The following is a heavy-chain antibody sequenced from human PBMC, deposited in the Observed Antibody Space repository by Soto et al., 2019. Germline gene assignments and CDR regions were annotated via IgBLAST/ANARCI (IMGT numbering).Heavy chain of an antibody. CDR2: TSGSGGST. CDR3: AKPNHYDFWSGYYMDY. CDR1: GFTFSSYA. V-gene: IGHV3-23*01. J-gene: IGHJ4*02. D-gene: IGHD3-3*01. Sequence: GGSLRLSCAASGFTFSSYAMSWVRQAPGKGLEWVSATSGSGGSTYYADSVKGRFTISRDNSKNTLYLQMNSLRAEDTAVYYCAKPNHYDFWSGYYMDYWGQGTLVTVSS.